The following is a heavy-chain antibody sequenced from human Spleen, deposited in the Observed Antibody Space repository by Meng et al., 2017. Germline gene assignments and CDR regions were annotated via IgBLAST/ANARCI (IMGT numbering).Heavy chain of an antibody. Sequence: ASVKVSCKASGYTLTAYYIHWVRQAPGQGLEWMGRINPNNDDTHYAQKFQARVTMTGDTSISTAYMELSGLRSDDTAMYYCARDEDISAAGKLFGDYWGQGTLVTVSS. J-gene: IGHJ4*02. D-gene: IGHD6-25*01. CDR3: ARDEDISAAGKLFGDY. V-gene: IGHV1-2*06. CDR1: GYTLTAYY. CDR2: INPNNDDT.